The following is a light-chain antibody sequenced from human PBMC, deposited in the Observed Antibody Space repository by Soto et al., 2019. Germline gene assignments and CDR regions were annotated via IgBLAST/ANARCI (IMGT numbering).Light chain of an antibody. CDR1: RSVRSY. Sequence: EIVLTQSPATLSLSPGERATLSCRASRSVRSYLAWYQQKPGQAPRLLIYDASNRAAGIPARFSGSGSETDITLTISNLESEDFAVYYCQQRYAWPPITFGQGTRLEIK. J-gene: IGKJ5*01. CDR3: QQRYAWPPIT. CDR2: DAS. V-gene: IGKV3-11*01.